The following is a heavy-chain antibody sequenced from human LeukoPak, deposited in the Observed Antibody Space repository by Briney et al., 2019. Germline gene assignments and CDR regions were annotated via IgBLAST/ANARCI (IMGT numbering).Heavy chain of an antibody. D-gene: IGHD2-15*01. CDR1: GFTFYNYA. Sequence: PGGSLRLSCAASGFTFYNYAMSWVRQAPAKGLEWVSGISASGGNTYYADSVKGRFTISRDNSKNTLYLQMNSLRAEDTAIYYCAKARSGWVVAASDYWGQGTLVTVSS. CDR2: ISASGGNT. J-gene: IGHJ4*02. CDR3: AKARSGWVVAASDY. V-gene: IGHV3-23*01.